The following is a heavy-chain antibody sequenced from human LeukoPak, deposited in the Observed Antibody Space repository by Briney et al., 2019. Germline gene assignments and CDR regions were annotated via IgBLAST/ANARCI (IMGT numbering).Heavy chain of an antibody. CDR2: IIPIFGTA. V-gene: IGHV1-69*01. CDR3: ARVAPSSGWSNWFDP. J-gene: IGHJ5*02. CDR1: GYTFTGYY. Sequence: ASVKVSCKASGYTFTGYYMHWVRQAPGQGLEWMGGIIPIFGTANYAQKFQGRVTITADVSTSTAYMELSSLRSEDTAVYYCARVAPSSGWSNWFDPWGQGTLVTVSS. D-gene: IGHD6-19*01.